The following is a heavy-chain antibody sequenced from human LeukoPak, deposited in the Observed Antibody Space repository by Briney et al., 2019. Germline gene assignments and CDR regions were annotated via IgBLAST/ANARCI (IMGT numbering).Heavy chain of an antibody. Sequence: GRSLRLSCAASGFTFSSYEMNWVRQAPGEGLEWVSYIGSFGTTISYADSVKGRFTISRDNAKSSLYLQMSSLRAEDTAVYYCAKVATEAYYFDYWGQGTLVTVSS. CDR2: IGSFGTTI. CDR3: AKVATEAYYFDY. J-gene: IGHJ4*02. V-gene: IGHV3-48*03. CDR1: GFTFSSYE. D-gene: IGHD5-12*01.